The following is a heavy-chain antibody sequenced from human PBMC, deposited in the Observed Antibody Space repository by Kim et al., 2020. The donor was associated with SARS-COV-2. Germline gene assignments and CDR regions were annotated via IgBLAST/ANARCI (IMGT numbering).Heavy chain of an antibody. J-gene: IGHJ6*02. CDR2: INVDNGKT. CDR3: VRDADCWNGVDV. CDR1: GYSFNNFA. D-gene: IGHD3-3*01. Sequence: ASVKVSCKASGYSFNNFAIHWVRQAPGQGLEWVGWINVDNGKTKYSQKFQGRVILSRDTSANTAYMEVSSLRFGDAAVFYFVRDADCWNGVDVWGQGTTV. V-gene: IGHV1-3*01.